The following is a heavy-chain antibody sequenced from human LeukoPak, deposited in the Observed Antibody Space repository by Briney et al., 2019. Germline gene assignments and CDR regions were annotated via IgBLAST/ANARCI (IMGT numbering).Heavy chain of an antibody. CDR1: GGSISSGGYY. CDR3: ARELRYDNSDSGAF. Sequence: SETLSLTCTVSGGSISSGGYYWSWIRQHPGKGLEWIGYIYYSGSTYYNPSLKSRVTISVDTSKNQFSLKLSSVTAADTAVYYCARELRYDNSDSGAFWGQGTVVTVSS. CDR2: IYYSGST. J-gene: IGHJ3*01. V-gene: IGHV4-31*03. D-gene: IGHD3-22*01.